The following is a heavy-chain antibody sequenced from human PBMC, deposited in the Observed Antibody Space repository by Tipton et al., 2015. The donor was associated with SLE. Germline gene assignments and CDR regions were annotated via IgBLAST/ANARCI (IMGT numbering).Heavy chain of an antibody. CDR2: IFYTGST. CDR3: AGRGDLVVEVAHLDY. D-gene: IGHD2-21*01. J-gene: IGHJ4*02. Sequence: TLSLTCTVSGGSISSSSYYWGWIRQPPGKGLEWIGSIFYTGSTYYNPSLKSRVSFSIDTSKHQFSLKLNSVTAADTAVYYCAGRGDLVVEVAHLDYWGQGILVTVSS. V-gene: IGHV4-39*07. CDR1: GGSISSSSYY.